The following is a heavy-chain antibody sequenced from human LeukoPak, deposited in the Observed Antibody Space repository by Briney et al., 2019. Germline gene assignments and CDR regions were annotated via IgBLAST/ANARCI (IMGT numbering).Heavy chain of an antibody. Sequence: ASVKVSCKVSGYIFISYDIDCVRQATGQGLEWMGWMNPNTGHTGYTQNFRGRVTMTRDTSISTAYLELSSLRSEDSAIYYCAKSGFDISTGFYPGDSWGQGTLVTVSS. CDR1: GYIFISYD. CDR3: AKSGFDISTGFYPGDS. CDR2: MNPNTGHT. V-gene: IGHV1-8*01. J-gene: IGHJ4*02. D-gene: IGHD3-9*01.